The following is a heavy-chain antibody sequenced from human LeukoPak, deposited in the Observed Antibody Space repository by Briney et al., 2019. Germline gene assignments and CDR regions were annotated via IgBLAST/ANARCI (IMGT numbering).Heavy chain of an antibody. J-gene: IGHJ5*02. D-gene: IGHD5-18*01. V-gene: IGHV3-48*03. CDR3: ARAGFDTAMGPGGWFDP. CDR1: GFTFSSYE. Sequence: PGGSLRLSCAASGFTFSSYEMNWVRQAPGKGLEWVSYISSSGSTIYYADSVKGRFTISRDNAKNSLYLQMSSLRAEDTAVYYCARAGFDTAMGPGGWFDPWGQGTLVTVSS. CDR2: ISSSGSTI.